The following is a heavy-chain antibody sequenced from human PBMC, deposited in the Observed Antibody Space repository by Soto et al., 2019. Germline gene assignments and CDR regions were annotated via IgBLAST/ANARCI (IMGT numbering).Heavy chain of an antibody. Sequence: PSETLSLTCAVYGGSFSGYYWSWIRQPPGKGLEWIGEINHSGSTNYNPSLKSRVTISVDTSKNQFSLKLSSVTAADTAVYYCARESSGGYSSSWYYDYWGQGTLVTVSS. J-gene: IGHJ4*02. CDR1: GGSFSGYY. CDR3: ARESSGGYSSSWYYDY. V-gene: IGHV4-34*01. D-gene: IGHD6-13*01. CDR2: INHSGST.